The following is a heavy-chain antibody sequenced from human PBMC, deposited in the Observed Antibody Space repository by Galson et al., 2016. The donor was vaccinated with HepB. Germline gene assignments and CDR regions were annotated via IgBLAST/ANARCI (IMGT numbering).Heavy chain of an antibody. D-gene: IGHD1-1*01. CDR1: GFTFSSYG. J-gene: IGHJ6*02. CDR3: AKDVWRGSGTDYYGMDV. V-gene: IGHV3-30*18. Sequence: SLRLSCAAYGFTFSSYGMHWVRQAPGKGLEWVAVISYDGSDKYYAGSVTGRFTISRDNSKHTLYRQMRSLRAEDTAVYYCAKDVWRGSGTDYYGMDVRDQGTTVTVS. CDR2: ISYDGSDK.